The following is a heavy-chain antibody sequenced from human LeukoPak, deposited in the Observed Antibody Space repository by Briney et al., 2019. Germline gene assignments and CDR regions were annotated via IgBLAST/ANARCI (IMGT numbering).Heavy chain of an antibody. J-gene: IGHJ4*02. CDR2: IYYTGST. V-gene: IGHV4-39*02. CDR1: GASLSTSPYS. D-gene: IGHD5-18*01. CDR3: AREWTANCDY. Sequence: PSETLSLTCSVSGASLSTSPYSWGWIRQPPGKGLEWIGNIYYTGSTYYNVSLNSRVTISIDTSKNLFSLQLNSVTPEDTAVYYCAREWTANCDYWGQGTLVTVSS.